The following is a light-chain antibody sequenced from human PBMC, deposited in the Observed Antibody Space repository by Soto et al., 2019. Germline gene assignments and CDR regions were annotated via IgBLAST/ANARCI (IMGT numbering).Light chain of an antibody. CDR1: SSNIGAGYD. J-gene: IGLJ1*01. V-gene: IGLV1-40*01. CDR2: GNS. CDR3: QSYASSLSYV. Sequence: QPVLTQPPSVSGAPGQRVTISCTGSSSNIGAGYDVHWYQQLPGTAPKLLIYGNSNRPSEVPDRFSGSKSGTSASLAITGLQAEDEPDYYCQSYASSLSYVFGTGTKVTVL.